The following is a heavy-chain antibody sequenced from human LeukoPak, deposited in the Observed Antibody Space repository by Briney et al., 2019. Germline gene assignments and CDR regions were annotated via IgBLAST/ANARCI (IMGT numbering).Heavy chain of an antibody. J-gene: IGHJ5*02. V-gene: IGHV3-20*04. D-gene: IGHD2-15*01. CDR2: INWNGGST. Sequence: GGSLRLSCAASGFTFDDYGMTWVRQAPGRGLEWDSGINWNGGSTGYADSVKGRFTIPRDNAKNSLYLQMNSLRAEDTAFYYCARSGGYSLARDWFDPWGQGTLVTVSS. CDR3: ARSGGYSLARDWFDP. CDR1: GFTFDDYG.